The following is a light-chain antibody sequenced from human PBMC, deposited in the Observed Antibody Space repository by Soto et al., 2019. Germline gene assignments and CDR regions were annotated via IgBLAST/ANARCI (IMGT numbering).Light chain of an antibody. V-gene: IGLV2-14*01. Sequence: QSALTQPASVSGSPGQSITISCTGTSSDVGSYNYVSWYQQHPGKAPQLMIYDVSNRPSGVSNRFSGSKSGNTASLTISGLQAEDEADYYCSSYTSTSTWVFGGGTKLTVL. J-gene: IGLJ3*02. CDR1: SSDVGSYNY. CDR3: SSYTSTSTWV. CDR2: DVS.